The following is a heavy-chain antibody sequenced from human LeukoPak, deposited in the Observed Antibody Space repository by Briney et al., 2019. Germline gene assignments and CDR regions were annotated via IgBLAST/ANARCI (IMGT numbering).Heavy chain of an antibody. Sequence: SETLSLTCAVSGYSISSGYYWGWIRQPPGKGLEWIGSIYHSGSTYYNPPLKSRVTISVDTSKNQFSLKLSSVAAADTAVYYCARDIVVPAASINWFDPWGQGTLVTVSS. V-gene: IGHV4-38-2*02. J-gene: IGHJ5*02. CDR2: IYHSGST. CDR3: ARDIVVPAASINWFDP. D-gene: IGHD2-2*01. CDR1: GYSISSGYY.